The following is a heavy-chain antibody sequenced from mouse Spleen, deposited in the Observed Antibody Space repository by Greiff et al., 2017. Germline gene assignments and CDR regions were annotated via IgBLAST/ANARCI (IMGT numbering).Heavy chain of an antibody. CDR3: ARNAYGAWFAY. D-gene: IGHD1-1*01. V-gene: IGHV1-52*01. J-gene: IGHJ3*01. Sequence: QVQLQQPGAELVRPGSSVKLSCKASGYTFTSYWMHWVKQRPIQGLEWIGNIDPSDSETHYNQKFKDKATLTVDKSSSTAYMQLSSLTSEGSAVYYCARNAYGAWFAYWGQGTLVTVSA. CDR1: GYTFTSYW. CDR2: IDPSDSET.